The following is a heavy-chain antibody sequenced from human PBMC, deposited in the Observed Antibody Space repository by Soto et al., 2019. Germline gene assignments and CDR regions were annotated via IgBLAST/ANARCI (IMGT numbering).Heavy chain of an antibody. CDR3: ARDMFESSGYSFGPLSH. Sequence: LRLSCAASGFTFTRYSMNWVRQAPGKGLEWVSSISSTTNYIYYGDSMKGRFTISRDNAKNTVFLQMGSLRLEDTAVYYCARDMFESSGYSFGPLSHWGQGSVVTVSS. CDR2: ISSTTNYI. J-gene: IGHJ4*02. D-gene: IGHD3-22*01. CDR1: GFTFTRYS. V-gene: IGHV3-21*01.